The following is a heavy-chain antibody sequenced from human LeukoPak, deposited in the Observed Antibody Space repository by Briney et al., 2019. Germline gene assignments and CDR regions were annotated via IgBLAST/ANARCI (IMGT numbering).Heavy chain of an antibody. D-gene: IGHD6-19*01. J-gene: IGHJ4*02. CDR3: ARVSYIAVAGLRYFDY. V-gene: IGHV3-53*01. Sequence: GGSLRLSCAASGFTFSSYWMSWVRQAPGKGLEWVSVIYSGGSTYYADSVKGRFTISRDNSKNTLYLQMNSLRAEDTAVYYCARVSYIAVAGLRYFDYWGQGTLVTVSS. CDR2: IYSGGST. CDR1: GFTFSSYW.